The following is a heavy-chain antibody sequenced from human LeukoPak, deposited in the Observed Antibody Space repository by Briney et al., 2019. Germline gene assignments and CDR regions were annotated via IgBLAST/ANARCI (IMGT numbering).Heavy chain of an antibody. CDR2: ISRDSRTI. CDR3: AKDWGYGEAGIDF. Sequence: GGSLRLSCAASGFTFSSYSVNWVRQAPGKGLEWVSIISRDSRTIIYADSVKGRFTISRDNAKNSLYLQMSSLRAEDTAVYYCAKDWGYGEAGIDFWGQGTLVTVSS. D-gene: IGHD6-13*01. J-gene: IGHJ4*02. V-gene: IGHV3-21*01. CDR1: GFTFSSYS.